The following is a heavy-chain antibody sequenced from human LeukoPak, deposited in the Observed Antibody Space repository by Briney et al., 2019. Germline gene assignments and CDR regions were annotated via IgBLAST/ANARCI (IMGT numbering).Heavy chain of an antibody. CDR3: ARAPNYGDYGGQ. J-gene: IGHJ4*02. D-gene: IGHD4-17*01. Sequence: PGGSLRLSCAASGFTVSNNYMSWVRQAPGKGLEWVSLIYGGGTTYYADSVKGRFTNSSDSSKNTLYLQMNSLRAEDTAVYYCARAPNYGDYGGQWGRGTLVTVSS. CDR2: IYGGGTT. V-gene: IGHV3-53*01. CDR1: GFTVSNNY.